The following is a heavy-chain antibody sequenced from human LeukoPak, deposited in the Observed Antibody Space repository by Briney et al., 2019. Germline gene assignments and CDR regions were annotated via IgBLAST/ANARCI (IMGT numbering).Heavy chain of an antibody. D-gene: IGHD2-2*01. V-gene: IGHV1-46*01. Sequence: ASVKVSCKASGYTFTSYYMHWVRQAPGQGLEWMGIINPSGGSTSYAQKFQGRVTMTRDTSTSTVYMELSSLRSEDTAVYYCASNILCSSTSCRGYYYMDVWGKGTTVTVSS. CDR3: ASNILCSSTSCRGYYYMDV. CDR2: INPSGGST. J-gene: IGHJ6*03. CDR1: GYTFTSYY.